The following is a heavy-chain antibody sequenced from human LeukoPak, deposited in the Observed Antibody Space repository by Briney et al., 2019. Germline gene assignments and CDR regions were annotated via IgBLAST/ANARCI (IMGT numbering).Heavy chain of an antibody. J-gene: IGHJ4*02. CDR3: ARQDQDRWYRYYFDY. CDR2: IYYSGST. D-gene: IGHD6-13*01. CDR1: GGSISSYY. Sequence: PSETLSLTCTVSGGSISSYYWSWIRQPPGKGLEWNGYIYYSGSTKYNPSLKSRVTISVDTSKNQFSLKLSSVTAADTAVYYCARQDQDRWYRYYFDYWGQGTLVTVSS. V-gene: IGHV4-59*08.